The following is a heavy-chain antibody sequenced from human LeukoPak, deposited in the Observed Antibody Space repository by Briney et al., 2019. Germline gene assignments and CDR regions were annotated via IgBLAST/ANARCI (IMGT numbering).Heavy chain of an antibody. D-gene: IGHD6-13*01. CDR3: ARGIAAADPFDY. J-gene: IGHJ4*02. CDR1: GFTFDDYG. CDR2: INWNGGST. Sequence: GGSLRLSCAASGFTFDDYGMSWVRQAPGKGLEWVSGINWNGGSTGYAGSVKGRFTISRDNAKNSLYLQMNSLRAEDTALYYCARGIAAADPFDYWGQGTLVTVSS. V-gene: IGHV3-20*04.